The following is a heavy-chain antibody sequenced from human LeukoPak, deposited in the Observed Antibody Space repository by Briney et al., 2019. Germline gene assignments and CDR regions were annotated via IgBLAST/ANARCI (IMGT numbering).Heavy chain of an antibody. CDR3: ARVHQYYYDSSGSPQYYFDY. Sequence: SETLSLTCTVSGGSISSYYWSWIRQPPGKGLEWIGYIYYSGSTNYNPSLKSRVTISVDTSKNQFSLKLSSVTAADTAVYYCARVHQYYYDSSGSPQYYFDYWGQGTLVTVSS. D-gene: IGHD3-22*01. CDR1: GGSISSYY. V-gene: IGHV4-59*01. CDR2: IYYSGST. J-gene: IGHJ4*02.